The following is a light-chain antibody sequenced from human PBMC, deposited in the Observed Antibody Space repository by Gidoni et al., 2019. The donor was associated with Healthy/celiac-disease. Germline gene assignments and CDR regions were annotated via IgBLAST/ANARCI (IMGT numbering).Light chain of an antibody. Sequence: EIVLTQSPGTLSLSPGERATLSCRASQSVSSSYLAWYQQKPGQAPRLLIYGASSRATGILDRFSGSGSGTDFTLTISRLEPEEFAVYYCQQYGSPITFGQGTRLEIK. CDR3: QQYGSPIT. J-gene: IGKJ5*01. CDR2: GAS. CDR1: QSVSSSY. V-gene: IGKV3-20*01.